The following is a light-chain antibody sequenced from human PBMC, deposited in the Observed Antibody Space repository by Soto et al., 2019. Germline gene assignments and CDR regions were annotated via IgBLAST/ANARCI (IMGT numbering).Light chain of an antibody. Sequence: QSALTQPASVSGSPGQSITLSCTGTSRDVGGYNYVSWYQQHPGKAPKLMIYDVRNRPSGVSNRFSGSKSVNTASLTISGLQAEDEADYYCSSYTTISTDVFGTGTQLTVL. V-gene: IGLV2-14*01. J-gene: IGLJ1*01. CDR1: SRDVGGYNY. CDR2: DVR. CDR3: SSYTTISTDV.